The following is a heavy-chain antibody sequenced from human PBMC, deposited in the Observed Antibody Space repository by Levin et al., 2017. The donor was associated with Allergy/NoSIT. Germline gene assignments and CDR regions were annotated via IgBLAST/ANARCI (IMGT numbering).Heavy chain of an antibody. V-gene: IGHV4-39*01. CDR3: ASTNYYDSSGYYYYFDY. J-gene: IGHJ4*02. CDR2: IYYSGST. D-gene: IGHD3-22*01. CDR1: GGSISSSSYY. Sequence: SQTLSLTCTVSGGSISSSSYYWGWIRQPPGKGLEWIGSIYYSGSTYYNPSLKSRVTISVDTSKNHFSLKLSSVTAADTAVYYCASTNYYDSSGYYYYFDYWGQGTLVTVSS.